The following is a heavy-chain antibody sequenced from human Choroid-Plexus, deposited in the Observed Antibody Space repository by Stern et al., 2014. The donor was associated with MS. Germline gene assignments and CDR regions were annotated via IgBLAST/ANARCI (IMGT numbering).Heavy chain of an antibody. J-gene: IGHJ4*02. CDR1: GGTFSNYG. CDR2: ISPFFGTT. CDR3: TASGGGPHDYYFEW. Sequence: DQLVESGDEAKKPGSSVKGFCKTLGGTFSNYGFFWVRQAPGQGLEWMGGISPFFGTTNYAQKFQGRVTITADESTSTVYMELRSLRSDDSAIYYCTASGGGPHDYYFEWWGQGTLVTVSS. V-gene: IGHV1-69*01. D-gene: IGHD2-21*02.